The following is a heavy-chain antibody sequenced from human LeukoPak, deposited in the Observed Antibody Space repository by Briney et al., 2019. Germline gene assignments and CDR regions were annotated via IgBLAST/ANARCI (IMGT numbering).Heavy chain of an antibody. Sequence: GGSLRLSCAASGFTFSSYGMHWVRQAPGKGLEWVAFIRYDGSNKYYADSVKGRFTIYRDNSKNTLYLQMNSLRAEDTAVYYCAKDRIAVAGTGVDLDYWGQGTLVTVSS. V-gene: IGHV3-30*02. CDR1: GFTFSSYG. CDR3: AKDRIAVAGTGVDLDY. CDR2: IRYDGSNK. D-gene: IGHD6-19*01. J-gene: IGHJ4*02.